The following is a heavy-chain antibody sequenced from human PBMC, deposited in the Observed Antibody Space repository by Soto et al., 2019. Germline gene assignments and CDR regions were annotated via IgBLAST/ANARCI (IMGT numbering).Heavy chain of an antibody. V-gene: IGHV3-9*01. CDR3: AKGGGYCSGGSCPYYCDY. CDR1: GFTFDDYA. CDR2: ISWNSGSI. Sequence: EVQLVESGGGLVQPGRSLRLSCAASGFTFDDYAMHWVRQAPGKGLEWVSGISWNSGSIGYADSVKGRFTISRDNAKNSLYLRMNSLRAEDTAVYYCAKGGGYCSGGSCPYYCDYWVQGTLVTVSS. J-gene: IGHJ4*02. D-gene: IGHD2-15*01.